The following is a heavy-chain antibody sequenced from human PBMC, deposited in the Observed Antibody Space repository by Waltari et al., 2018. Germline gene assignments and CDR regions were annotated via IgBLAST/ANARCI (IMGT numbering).Heavy chain of an antibody. V-gene: IGHV3-53*01. Sequence: EVQLVESGGGLIRPGGSLSLSVAASGSTVSSNYLSWVRQAPGKGLEWVSVIYSGGSTYYADSVKGRFTISRDNSKNTLYLQMNSLRAEDTAVYYCARASNNWFDPWGQGTLVTVSS. CDR3: ARASNNWFDP. J-gene: IGHJ5*02. CDR1: GSTVSSNY. CDR2: IYSGGST.